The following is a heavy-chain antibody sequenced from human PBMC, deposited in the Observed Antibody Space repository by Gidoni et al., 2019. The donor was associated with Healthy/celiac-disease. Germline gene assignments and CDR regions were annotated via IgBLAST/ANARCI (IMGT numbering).Heavy chain of an antibody. Sequence: QVQLQQWGAGLLKPSETLSLTCAVYGGSFSGYYWSWIRQPPGKGLEWIGEINHSGSTNYNPSLKSRVTISVDTSKNQFSLKLSSVTAADTAVYYCARDDYCSGGSCYFWSVEGAFDIWGQGTMVTVSS. J-gene: IGHJ3*02. CDR3: ARDDYCSGGSCYFWSVEGAFDI. D-gene: IGHD2-15*01. CDR2: INHSGST. V-gene: IGHV4-34*01. CDR1: GGSFSGYY.